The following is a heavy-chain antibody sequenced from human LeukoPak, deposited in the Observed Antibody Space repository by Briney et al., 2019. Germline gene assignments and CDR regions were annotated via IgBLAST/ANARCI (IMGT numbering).Heavy chain of an antibody. CDR1: GFTFGSYA. Sequence: PGPSLRLSRAASGFTFGSYATSCVRQAPGRGLEWVSAISGSGGSTYYADSVKGPFTNSRDNSKNTLYLQMNSLRAEDTAVYYCAKDSCRSNSCFWDYWGQGTLVTVSS. CDR3: AKDSCRSNSCFWDY. CDR2: ISGSGGST. V-gene: IGHV3-23*01. J-gene: IGHJ4*02. D-gene: IGHD2-2*01.